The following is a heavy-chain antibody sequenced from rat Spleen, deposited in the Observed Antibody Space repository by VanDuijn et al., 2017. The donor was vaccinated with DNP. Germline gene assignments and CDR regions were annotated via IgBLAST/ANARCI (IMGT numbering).Heavy chain of an antibody. CDR2: ISYDGDST. CDR1: GFTFSDYY. CDR3: ARWDSTGITTGFAY. Sequence: EVQLVESGGGLVQPGRSLKLSCAASGFTFSDYYMAWVRQAPTKGLECVAYISYDGDSTYYGDSVKGRFPISRDNAKSTLYLQMNSLRSEDMATYYCARWDSTGITTGFAYWGQGTLVTVSS. D-gene: IGHD1-9*01. J-gene: IGHJ3*01. V-gene: IGHV5-22*01.